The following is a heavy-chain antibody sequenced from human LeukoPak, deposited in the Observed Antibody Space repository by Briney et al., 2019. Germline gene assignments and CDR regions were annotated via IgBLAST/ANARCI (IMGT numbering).Heavy chain of an antibody. CDR3: AKAESSSWTYYFDY. CDR2: IGTAGDT. V-gene: IGHV3-13*01. D-gene: IGHD6-13*01. CDR1: GFTFSSYD. Sequence: GGSLRLSCAASGFTFSSYDMHWVRQVTGKGLEWVSTIGTAGDTYYPGSVKGRFTTSRENAKNSFYLQMNSLRAEDTAVYYCAKAESSSWTYYFDYWGQGTLVTVPS. J-gene: IGHJ4*02.